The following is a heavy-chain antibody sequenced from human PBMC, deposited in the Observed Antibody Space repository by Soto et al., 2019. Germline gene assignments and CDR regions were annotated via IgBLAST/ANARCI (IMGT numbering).Heavy chain of an antibody. CDR2: IYDTETA. CDR1: GGSVSSGGYY. CDR3: ARENFGAVVHDAFDL. D-gene: IGHD3-3*01. V-gene: IGHV4-31*03. Sequence: QVQLQESGPGLVKPSQTLSLTCTVSGGSVSSGGYYWNWIRQHPGKGLEWIGYIYDTETAYYNPSLKSRPTISLDTSKNQFSLKLSSVTPADTAVYNCARENFGAVVHDAFDLWGQGTMVTISS. J-gene: IGHJ3*01.